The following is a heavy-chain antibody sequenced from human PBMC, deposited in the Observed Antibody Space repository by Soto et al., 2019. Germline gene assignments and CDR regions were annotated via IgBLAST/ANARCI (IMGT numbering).Heavy chain of an antibody. Sequence: ASVKVSCKASGYTFTSYGISWVRQAPGQVLEWMGWISAYNGNTNYAQKLQGRVTMTTDTSTSTAYMELRSLRSDDTAVYYCARGTGIAVAGTGSGWFDPWGQGTLVTVSS. J-gene: IGHJ5*02. V-gene: IGHV1-18*01. CDR2: ISAYNGNT. CDR3: ARGTGIAVAGTGSGWFDP. CDR1: GYTFTSYG. D-gene: IGHD6-19*01.